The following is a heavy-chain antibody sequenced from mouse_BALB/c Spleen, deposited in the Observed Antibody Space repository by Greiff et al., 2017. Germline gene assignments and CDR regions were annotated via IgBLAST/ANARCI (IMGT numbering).Heavy chain of an antibody. CDR3: ARGMGRFAY. CDR2: ISSGGST. CDR1: GFTFSSYA. V-gene: IGHV5-6-5*01. J-gene: IGHJ3*01. Sequence: EVMLVESGGGLVKPGGSLKLSCAASGFTFSSYAMSWVRQTPEKRLEWVASISSGGSTYYPDSVMGRFTISSDNARNILYLQMSSLRSEDTAMYYCARGMGRFAYWGQGTLVTVSA.